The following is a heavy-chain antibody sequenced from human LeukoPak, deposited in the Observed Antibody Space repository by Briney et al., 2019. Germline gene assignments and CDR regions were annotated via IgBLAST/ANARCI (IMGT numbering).Heavy chain of an antibody. CDR3: ARGTYHYDSSGSPFDY. J-gene: IGHJ4*02. D-gene: IGHD3-22*01. Sequence: SETLSLTCAVYGVSFSGYYWSWIRQPPGKGLEWIGEINHSGSTNYNPSLKSRVTISVDTSKNQFSLKLSSVTAADTAVYYCARGTYHYDSSGSPFDYWGQGTLVTVSS. V-gene: IGHV4-34*01. CDR1: GVSFSGYY. CDR2: INHSGST.